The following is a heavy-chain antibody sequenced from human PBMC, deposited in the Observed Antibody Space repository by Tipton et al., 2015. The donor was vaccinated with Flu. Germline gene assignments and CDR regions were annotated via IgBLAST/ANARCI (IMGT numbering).Heavy chain of an antibody. CDR2: IHRSGNT. J-gene: IGHJ5*01. Sequence: TLSLTCSVSGDSIGSPYYWAWIRQPPGKGLEWIGNIHRSGNTYRNSSLKSRVTISVDKSKNQFSLKLTSVTAADTAVYYCARRDYNNYVSDPKNWFNSWGLGTLVTVSS. CDR3: ARRDYNNYVSDPKNWFNS. V-gene: IGHV4-38-2*01. D-gene: IGHD4-11*01. CDR1: GDSIGSPYY.